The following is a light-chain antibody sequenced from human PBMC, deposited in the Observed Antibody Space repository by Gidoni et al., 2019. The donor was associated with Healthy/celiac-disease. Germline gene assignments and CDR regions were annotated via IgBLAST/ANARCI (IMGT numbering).Light chain of an antibody. Sequence: EIVMTQSPATLSVSPGERATLSCRASQSVSSNLAWYQQKPGQAPRLLIYGASTRATGIPARFSGSGSGTEFTLTISSLQSEDFAVYYCQQYNNWPPCTCXQXTKLEIK. CDR1: QSVSSN. V-gene: IGKV3-15*01. CDR2: GAS. J-gene: IGKJ2*02. CDR3: QQYNNWPPCT.